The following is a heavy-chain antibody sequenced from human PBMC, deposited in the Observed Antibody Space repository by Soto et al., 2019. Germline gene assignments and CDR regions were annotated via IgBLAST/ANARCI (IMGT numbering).Heavy chain of an antibody. CDR2: IIPIFGTA. D-gene: IGHD6-13*01. Sequence: QVQLVQSGAEVKKPGSSVKVSCKASGGTFSSYAISWVRQAPGQGLEWMGGIIPIFGTANYAQKFQGRVTITADKSTSTAYMELSSLRCEDTAVYYCARVVAAAGDHPTGGFDPWGQGTLVTVSS. CDR1: GGTFSSYA. V-gene: IGHV1-69*06. J-gene: IGHJ5*02. CDR3: ARVVAAAGDHPTGGFDP.